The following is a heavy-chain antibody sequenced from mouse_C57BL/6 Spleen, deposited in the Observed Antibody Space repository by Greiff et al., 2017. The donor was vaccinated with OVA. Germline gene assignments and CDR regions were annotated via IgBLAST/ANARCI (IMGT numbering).Heavy chain of an antibody. D-gene: IGHD1-1*01. Sequence: VQLQQPGAELVKPGASVKMSCKASGYTFTSYWITWVKQRPGQGLEWIGDIYPGSGSTNYNEKFKSKATLTVDTSSSTAYMQLSSLTSEYSAVYYCARRNYYGSSWYFDVWGTGTTVTVSS. CDR2: IYPGSGST. V-gene: IGHV1-55*01. CDR3: ARRNYYGSSWYFDV. CDR1: GYTFTSYW. J-gene: IGHJ1*03.